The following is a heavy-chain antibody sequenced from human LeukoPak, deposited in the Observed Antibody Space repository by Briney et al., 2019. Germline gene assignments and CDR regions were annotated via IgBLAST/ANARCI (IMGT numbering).Heavy chain of an antibody. CDR1: GFTFSSYE. CDR3: ARTSVPAAKSPYFFDS. J-gene: IGHJ4*02. CDR2: ISSSGSTI. D-gene: IGHD2-2*01. Sequence: PGGSLRLSCAASGFTFSSYEMNWVRQAPGKGLEWVSYISSSGSTIYYADSVRGRFTISRDNAKNSLYLQMNSLRAEDTAVYYCARTSVPAAKSPYFFDSWGQGTLVTVSS. V-gene: IGHV3-48*03.